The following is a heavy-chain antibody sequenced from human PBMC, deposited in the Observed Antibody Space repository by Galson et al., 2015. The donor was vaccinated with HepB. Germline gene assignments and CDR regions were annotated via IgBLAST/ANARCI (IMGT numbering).Heavy chain of an antibody. CDR1: GFTFTTYG. J-gene: IGHJ2*01. CDR3: ARGVSLRYFDL. V-gene: IGHV3-48*04. Sequence: SLRLSCAASGFTFTTYGMNWVRQAPGKGLEWVSYITSAGYAICYADSVKGRFTISRDNAKNSLYLQINSLRGDDTAVYYCARGVSLRYFDLWGRGTLVTVSS. CDR2: ITSAGYAI.